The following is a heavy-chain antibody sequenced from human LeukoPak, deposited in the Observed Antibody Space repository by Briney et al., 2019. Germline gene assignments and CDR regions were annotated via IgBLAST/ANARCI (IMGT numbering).Heavy chain of an antibody. J-gene: IGHJ4*02. V-gene: IGHV1-69*04. Sequence: SVKVSCKASGGTFSSYTISWVRQAPGQGLEWMGRIIPILGIANYAQKFQGRVTITADKSTSTAYMELSSLRSEDTAVYYCARDGQWELPVPYYFDYWGQGTLVTVSS. CDR2: IIPILGIA. CDR3: ARDGQWELPVPYYFDY. CDR1: GGTFSSYT. D-gene: IGHD1-26*01.